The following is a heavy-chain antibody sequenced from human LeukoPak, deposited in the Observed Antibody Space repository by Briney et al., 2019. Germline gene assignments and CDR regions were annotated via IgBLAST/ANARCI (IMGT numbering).Heavy chain of an antibody. Sequence: PSETLSLTCTVSGGSISSSSYYWGWIRQPPGKGLEWIGSIYYSGSTYYNPSLKSRVTISVDTSKNQFSLKLSSVTAADTAVYYCARLSGSYYYDSSGYTFDYWGRGTLVTVSS. CDR3: ARLSGSYYYDSSGYTFDY. D-gene: IGHD3-22*01. CDR2: IYYSGST. V-gene: IGHV4-39*01. CDR1: GGSISSSSYY. J-gene: IGHJ4*02.